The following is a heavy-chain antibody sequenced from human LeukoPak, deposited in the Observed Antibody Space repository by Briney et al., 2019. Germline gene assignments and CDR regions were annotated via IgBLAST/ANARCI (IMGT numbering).Heavy chain of an antibody. V-gene: IGHV4-59*01. CDR2: IYYSGST. Sequence: SETLSLTRTVSGGSISSYYWSWIRQPPGKGLEWIGYIYYSGSTNYNPSLKSRVTISVDTSKNQFSLKLSSVTAADTAVYYCARGDIVVVPAAMRYYYGMDVWGKGTTVTVSS. CDR1: GGSISSYY. J-gene: IGHJ6*04. D-gene: IGHD2-2*01. CDR3: ARGDIVVVPAAMRYYYGMDV.